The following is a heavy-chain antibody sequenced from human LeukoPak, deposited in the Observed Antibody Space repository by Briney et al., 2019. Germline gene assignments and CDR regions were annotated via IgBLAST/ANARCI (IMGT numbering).Heavy chain of an antibody. J-gene: IGHJ4*02. Sequence: SETLSLTCAVYGGSFSGYYWSWIRQPPGKGLEWIGEINHSGSTNYNPSLKSRVTISVDTSKNQFSLKLSSVTAADTAVYYCAAGGAALDYWGQGTLVTVFS. CDR1: GGSFSGYY. D-gene: IGHD6-6*01. V-gene: IGHV4-34*01. CDR3: AAGGAALDY. CDR2: INHSGST.